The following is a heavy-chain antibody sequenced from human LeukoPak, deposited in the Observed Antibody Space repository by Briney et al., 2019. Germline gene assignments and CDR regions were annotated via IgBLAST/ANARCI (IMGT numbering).Heavy chain of an antibody. V-gene: IGHV3-11*01. Sequence: GGSLRLSCAASGFTFCYYYMSWIRQAPGKGLEWVSYISSSGSTANYADSVKGRFTISRDNSKNTVYLQMNSLRAEDTAVYYCAKDRSCINDVCHADFDYWGQGTLVTVSS. CDR3: AKDRSCINDVCHADFDY. CDR1: GFTFCYYY. CDR2: ISSSGSTA. D-gene: IGHD2-8*01. J-gene: IGHJ4*02.